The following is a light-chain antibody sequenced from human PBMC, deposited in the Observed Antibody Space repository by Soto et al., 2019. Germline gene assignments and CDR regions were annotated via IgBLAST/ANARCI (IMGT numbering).Light chain of an antibody. V-gene: IGKV1-39*01. Sequence: DIQMTQSPSSLSASVGDRVTITCRASQSISTYLNWYQQKPGKAPNLLIYATSTLQSGVPSRFSGSGSGTDFTLTISSLQPEDFATYYCQQSYNTPYTFGQGTKVEIK. J-gene: IGKJ2*01. CDR3: QQSYNTPYT. CDR1: QSISTY. CDR2: ATS.